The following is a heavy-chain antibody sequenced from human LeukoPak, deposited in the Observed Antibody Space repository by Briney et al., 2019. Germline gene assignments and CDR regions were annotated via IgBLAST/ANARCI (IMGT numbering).Heavy chain of an antibody. J-gene: IGHJ4*02. CDR2: ISGSGGST. CDR3: AKDQDYYDSPFDY. CDR1: GFTFSSYA. V-gene: IGHV3-23*01. D-gene: IGHD3-22*01. Sequence: GGSLRLSCAASGFTFSSYAMSWVRQAPGKGLEWVSAISGSGGSTYYEDSVKGRFTISRDNSKNTLYLQMNSLRAEDTAVYYCAKDQDYYDSPFDYWGQGTLVTVSS.